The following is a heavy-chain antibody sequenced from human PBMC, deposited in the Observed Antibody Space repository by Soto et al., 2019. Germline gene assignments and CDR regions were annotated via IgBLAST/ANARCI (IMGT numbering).Heavy chain of an antibody. D-gene: IGHD3-16*01. CDR3: ARGGSAERLTDGDYYYYCPMLV. CDR2: ISTNSDYI. CDR1: GFTFASYN. V-gene: IGHV3-21*01. J-gene: IGHJ6*02. Sequence: GGSLRLSCASSGFTFASYNMLWVRQAPGKGLEWVASISTNSDYIYHADSVKGRFTVSRDNAKKSLFLEMTTLRDEDTAVYYCARGGSAERLTDGDYYYYCPMLVWGQGTTGTGS.